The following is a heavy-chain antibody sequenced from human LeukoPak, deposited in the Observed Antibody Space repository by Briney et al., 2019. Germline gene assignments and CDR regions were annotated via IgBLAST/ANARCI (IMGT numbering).Heavy chain of an antibody. J-gene: IGHJ4*02. CDR1: GYTFTGYY. CDR3: ATTPDYYDSSGDY. D-gene: IGHD3-22*01. CDR2: INPNSCDK. V-gene: IGHV1-2*01. Sequence: ASAKVSCQACGYTFTGYYMHWVRPAPGQGLAWMGRINPNSCDKNYGQKFQGRVTHTRDTSIRTAYMELSRLRSDDTAVYYCATTPDYYDSSGDYWGQGTLVTVSS.